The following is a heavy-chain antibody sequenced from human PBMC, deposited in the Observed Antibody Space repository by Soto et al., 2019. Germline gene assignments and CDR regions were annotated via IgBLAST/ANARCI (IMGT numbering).Heavy chain of an antibody. J-gene: IGHJ4*02. D-gene: IGHD4-17*01. CDR3: ARDRRYGDYVLGYFDY. V-gene: IGHV4-31*03. Sequence: QVQLQESGPGLVKPSQTLSLTCTVSGGSISSGGYYWSWIRQHPGKGLEWIGYIYYSGSTYYNPSLKSRVTISVDTSKNQLSLKLSSVTAADTAVYYCARDRRYGDYVLGYFDYWGQGTLVTVSS. CDR1: GGSISSGGYY. CDR2: IYYSGST.